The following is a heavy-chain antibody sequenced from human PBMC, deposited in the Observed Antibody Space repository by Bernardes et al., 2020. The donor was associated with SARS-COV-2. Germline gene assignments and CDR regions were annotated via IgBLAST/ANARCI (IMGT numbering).Heavy chain of an antibody. CDR2: IYYSGST. D-gene: IGHD6-6*01. CDR3: ARTYSSSTHFDY. J-gene: IGHJ4*02. Sequence: SETLSLTCTVSGGSISSYYCSWIRQPPGKGLEWIGYIYYSGSTNYNPSLKSRVTISVDTSKNQFSLKLSSVTAADTAVYYCARTYSSSTHFDYWGQGTLVTVSS. CDR1: GGSISSYY. V-gene: IGHV4-59*01.